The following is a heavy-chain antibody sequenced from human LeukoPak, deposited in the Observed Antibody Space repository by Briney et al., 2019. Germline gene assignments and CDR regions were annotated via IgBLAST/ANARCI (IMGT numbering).Heavy chain of an antibody. Sequence: SETLSLTCAVYGGSFSGYYWSWIRQPPGKGLEWIGEINHSGSTNYNPSLKSRVTISVDTFKNQFSLKLSSVTAADTAVYYCARAINYYDSSGYYRRPTNWFDPWGQGTLVTVSS. CDR3: ARAINYYDSSGYYRRPTNWFDP. CDR2: INHSGST. V-gene: IGHV4-34*01. CDR1: GGSFSGYY. J-gene: IGHJ5*02. D-gene: IGHD3-22*01.